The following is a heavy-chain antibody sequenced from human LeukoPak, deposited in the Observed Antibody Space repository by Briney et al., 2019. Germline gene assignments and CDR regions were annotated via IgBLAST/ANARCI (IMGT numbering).Heavy chain of an antibody. CDR2: ISSSSSYI. J-gene: IGHJ4*02. D-gene: IGHD6-13*01. CDR3: AREGGYSSSRGFYYFDY. CDR1: GFTFSSYS. Sequence: GGSLRLSCAASGFTFSSYSMNWVRQAPGKGLEWVSSISSSSSYIYYADSVKGRFTISRDNAKNSLYLQMNSLRAEDTAVYYCAREGGYSSSRGFYYFDYWGQGTLVTVSS. V-gene: IGHV3-21*01.